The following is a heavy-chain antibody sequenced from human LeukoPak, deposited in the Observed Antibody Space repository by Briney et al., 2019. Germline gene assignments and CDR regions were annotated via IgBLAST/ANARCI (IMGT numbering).Heavy chain of an antibody. Sequence: GRSLRLSCAASGFTFSSYGMHWVRQAPGKGLEWVAVISYDGSNKYYADSVKGRFTISRDNSKNTLYLQMNSLGAEDTAVYYCAKDLGYCSSTSCENYFDYWGQGTLVTVSS. CDR1: GFTFSSYG. V-gene: IGHV3-30*18. CDR2: ISYDGSNK. J-gene: IGHJ4*02. CDR3: AKDLGYCSSTSCENYFDY. D-gene: IGHD2-2*01.